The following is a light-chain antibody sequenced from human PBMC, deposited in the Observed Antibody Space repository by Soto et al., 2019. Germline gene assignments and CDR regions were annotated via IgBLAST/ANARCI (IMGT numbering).Light chain of an antibody. V-gene: IGKV3-15*01. CDR2: GAP. CDR1: QSVSSN. CDR3: HQYNNWPPWT. Sequence: ESVLTQSPGTLSLSPGERATLSCRASQSVSSNYLAWYQQKPGQAPRLLIYGAPTRATGLPARFSGSGSGTEFTLTISSLQSEDFGVYYCHQYNNWPPWTFGPGTKVDNK. J-gene: IGKJ1*01.